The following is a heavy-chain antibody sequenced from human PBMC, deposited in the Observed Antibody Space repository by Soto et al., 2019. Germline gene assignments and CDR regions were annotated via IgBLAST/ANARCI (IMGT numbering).Heavy chain of an antibody. Sequence: SVKVSCKASGGTFSSYAISWVRQAPGQGLEWMGGIIPIFGTANYAQKFQGRVTITADESTSTAYMELSSLRSEDTAVYYCARASGYYYDSSSYYYYYYGMDVWGQGTTVTVSS. D-gene: IGHD3-22*01. CDR1: GGTFSSYA. V-gene: IGHV1-69*13. CDR2: IIPIFGTA. CDR3: ARASGYYYDSSSYYYYYYGMDV. J-gene: IGHJ6*02.